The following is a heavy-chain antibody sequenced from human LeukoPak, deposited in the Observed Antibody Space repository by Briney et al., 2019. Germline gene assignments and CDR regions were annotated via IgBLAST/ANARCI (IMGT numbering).Heavy chain of an antibody. Sequence: GESLKISCKGSGYSFTSYWIGWVRQMPGKGLEWMGIIYPGGSDTRYSPSFQGQVTISADKSISTAYLQWSSLKASDTAMYYCARHREGVVAATERYFDLWGRGTLVTVSS. CDR2: IYPGGSDT. CDR3: ARHREGVVAATERYFDL. D-gene: IGHD2-15*01. V-gene: IGHV5-51*01. CDR1: GYSFTSYW. J-gene: IGHJ2*01.